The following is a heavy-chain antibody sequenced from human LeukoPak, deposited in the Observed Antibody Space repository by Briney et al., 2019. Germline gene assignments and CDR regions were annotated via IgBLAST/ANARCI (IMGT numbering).Heavy chain of an antibody. Sequence: SVKVSCKASGGXFSSYAISWVRQAPGQGLEWMGRIIPILGIANYAQKFQGRVTITADKSTSTAYMELSSLRSEDTAVYYCARISSGSATDFDAFDIWGQGTMVTVSS. V-gene: IGHV1-69*04. D-gene: IGHD1-1*01. CDR2: IIPILGIA. CDR3: ARISSGSATDFDAFDI. CDR1: GGXFSSYA. J-gene: IGHJ3*02.